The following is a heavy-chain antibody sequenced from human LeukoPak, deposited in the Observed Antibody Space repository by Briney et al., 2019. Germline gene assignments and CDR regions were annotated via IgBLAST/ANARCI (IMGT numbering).Heavy chain of an antibody. V-gene: IGHV3-23*01. J-gene: IGHJ4*02. CDR2: ISGSGGST. D-gene: IGHD5-24*01. Sequence: GGSLRLSCAASGFTFSSYSMNWVRQAPGKGLEWVSTISGSGGSTYYADSVKGRFTISRDKSKNTVHLQMNSLRAEDTAVYYCAKERGYGYNHIDYWGQGTLVIVSS. CDR1: GFTFSSYS. CDR3: AKERGYGYNHIDY.